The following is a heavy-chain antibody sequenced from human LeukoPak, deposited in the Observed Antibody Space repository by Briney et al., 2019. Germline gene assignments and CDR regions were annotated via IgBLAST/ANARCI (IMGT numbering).Heavy chain of an antibody. V-gene: IGHV3-9*01. CDR2: ISWNSGSI. D-gene: IGHD2-15*01. CDR1: GFTFDDYA. J-gene: IGHJ3*02. Sequence: GRSLRLSCAASGFTFDDYAMHWVRQAPGKGLEWVSGISWNSGSIGYADSVEGRFTISRDNAKNSLYLQINSLRAEDTAFYYCAKDWDSGANAFDIWGQGTMVTVSS. CDR3: AKDWDSGANAFDI.